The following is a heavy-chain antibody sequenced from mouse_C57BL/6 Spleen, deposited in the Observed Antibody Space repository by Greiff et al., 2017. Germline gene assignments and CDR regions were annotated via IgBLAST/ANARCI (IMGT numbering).Heavy chain of an antibody. CDR2: SRNKANDYTT. V-gene: IGHV7-1*01. CDR1: GFTFSDFY. CDR3: ARDDYYGSSPFAY. J-gene: IGHJ3*01. D-gene: IGHD1-1*01. Sequence: EVKVVASGGGLVQSGRSLRLSCATSGFTFSDFYMEWVRQAPGKGLEWIAASRNKANDYTTEYSASVKGRFIVSRDTSQSILYLQMNALRAEDTAIDYCARDDYYGSSPFAYWGQGTLVTVSA.